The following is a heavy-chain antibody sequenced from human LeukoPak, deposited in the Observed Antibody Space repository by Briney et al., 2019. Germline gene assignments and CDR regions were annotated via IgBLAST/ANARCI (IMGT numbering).Heavy chain of an antibody. CDR3: ARGRIDYVWGSYRQSWFDP. Sequence: PSETLSLTCTVSGASISSDYWSWIRQPPGKGLEWIGSIYYSGSTYYNPSLKSRVTISVDTSKNQFSLKLSSVTAADTAVYYCARGRIDYVWGSYRQSWFDPWGQGTLVTVSS. CDR2: IYYSGST. V-gene: IGHV4-39*07. CDR1: GASISSDY. J-gene: IGHJ5*02. D-gene: IGHD3-16*02.